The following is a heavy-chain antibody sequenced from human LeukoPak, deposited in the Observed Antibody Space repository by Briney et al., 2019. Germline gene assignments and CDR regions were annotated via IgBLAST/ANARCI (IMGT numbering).Heavy chain of an antibody. CDR2: ISSSSSTI. Sequence: GGSLRLSRAASGFTFSSYSMNWVRQAPGKGLEWVSYISSSSSTIHYADSVNGRFTISRDNAKNSLYLQMNSLRAEDTAVYYCARDLYPGYWGQGTLVTVSS. D-gene: IGHD3-16*01. CDR3: ARDLYPGY. V-gene: IGHV3-48*01. J-gene: IGHJ4*02. CDR1: GFTFSSYS.